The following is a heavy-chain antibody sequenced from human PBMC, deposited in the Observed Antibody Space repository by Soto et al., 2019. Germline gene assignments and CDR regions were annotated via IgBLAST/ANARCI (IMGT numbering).Heavy chain of an antibody. CDR3: ARSPPLKHIAALSYYYYYGMDV. D-gene: IGHD6-6*01. J-gene: IGHJ6*02. CDR2: IIPIFGTA. CDR1: GGTFSSYA. Sequence: SVKVSCKASGGTFSSYAISWVRQAPGQGLEWMGGIIPIFGTANYAQKFQGRVTITADESTSTAYMELSSLRSEDTAVYYCARSPPLKHIAALSYYYYYGMDVWGQGTTVTVPS. V-gene: IGHV1-69*13.